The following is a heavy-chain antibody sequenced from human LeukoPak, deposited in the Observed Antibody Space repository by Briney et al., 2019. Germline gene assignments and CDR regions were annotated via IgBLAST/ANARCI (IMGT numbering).Heavy chain of an antibody. CDR1: GFIFASYG. D-gene: IGHD3-22*01. V-gene: IGHV3-23*01. CDR3: AKAGDSAYYHVKSGYFY. CDR2: ISDSGDTT. J-gene: IGHJ4*02. Sequence: GGSLRLSCAASGFIFASYGMSWVRLAPGKGLEWVSSISDSGDTTFYADFLKGRFTVSRDNSKNTLFLQMSSLTADDTAVYYCAKAGDSAYYHVKSGYFYWGQGTLVTVSS.